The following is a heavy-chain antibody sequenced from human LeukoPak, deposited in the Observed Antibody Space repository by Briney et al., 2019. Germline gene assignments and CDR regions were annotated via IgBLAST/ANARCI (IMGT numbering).Heavy chain of an antibody. D-gene: IGHD1-26*01. Sequence: KPSETLSLTCTVSGGSISSRSYYWGWARQPPGKGLEWIGSVFYDGSTHHNPSLKSRVTISADTSKNQYSLRLSSVTAADTAVYYCAIDSGDHRVVYWGQGTLVTVSS. CDR3: AIDSGDHRVVY. CDR1: GGSISSRSYY. CDR2: VFYDGST. V-gene: IGHV4-39*01. J-gene: IGHJ4*02.